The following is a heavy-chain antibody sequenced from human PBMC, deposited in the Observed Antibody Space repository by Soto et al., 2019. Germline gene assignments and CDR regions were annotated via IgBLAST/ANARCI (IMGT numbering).Heavy chain of an antibody. D-gene: IGHD1-26*01. CDR1: AESFSDYY. CDR2: IDASGNT. Sequence: QVQLQQWGAGLLKPSETLSLTCAVNAESFSDYYWSWIRQPPGKGLEWIGEIDASGNTNYSPSLKSRVTISVDTSKNQFSLTLRSVTAADTAVYFSVGARGRLVGFDYWGQGTLVTVSS. CDR3: VGARGRLVGFDY. V-gene: IGHV4-34*01. J-gene: IGHJ4*02.